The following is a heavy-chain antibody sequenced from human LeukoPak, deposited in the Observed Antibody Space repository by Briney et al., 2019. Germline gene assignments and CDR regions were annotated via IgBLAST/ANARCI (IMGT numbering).Heavy chain of an antibody. V-gene: IGHV1-2*02. Sequence: ASVKVSCKASGYTFTDHFMHWVRQAPGQGLEWMGWINPKTGGTNYAQKFQDRVTMTIDTSISTTYMDLRSLRSDDTAVYYCARDLSSGWYRLMDVWGKGTTVTVSS. CDR2: INPKTGGT. CDR1: GYTFTDHF. D-gene: IGHD6-13*01. J-gene: IGHJ6*03. CDR3: ARDLSSGWYRLMDV.